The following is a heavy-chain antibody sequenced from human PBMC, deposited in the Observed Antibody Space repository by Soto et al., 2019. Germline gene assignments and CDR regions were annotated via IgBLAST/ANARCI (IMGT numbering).Heavy chain of an antibody. CDR1: GYTFTDYY. Sequence: QVQLVQSGPGVKKPGASVKLSCPASGYTFTDYYIPWGRQAPGQGLEWMGIINPTDGSTSCPQKFQDRVTMTRDTSTSSVYMDLSNLTSEDTAIYYCARDPRGTASRFDYWGQGTLVTVSS. D-gene: IGHD3-16*01. CDR2: INPTDGST. CDR3: ARDPRGTASRFDY. V-gene: IGHV1-46*01. J-gene: IGHJ4*02.